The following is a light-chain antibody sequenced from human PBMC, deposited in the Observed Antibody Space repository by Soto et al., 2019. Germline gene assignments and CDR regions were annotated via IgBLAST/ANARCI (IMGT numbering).Light chain of an antibody. CDR3: QQYNSYLIT. V-gene: IGKV1-5*03. CDR2: KAS. J-gene: IGKJ5*01. CDR1: QSISSW. Sequence: DIQMTQSAATLSASVGDRVTITCRASQSISSWLAWYQQKPGKAPKLLIYKASSLESGVPSRFSGSGSGTEFTLTISSLQPDDFATYYCQQYNSYLITFGQRARLEIK.